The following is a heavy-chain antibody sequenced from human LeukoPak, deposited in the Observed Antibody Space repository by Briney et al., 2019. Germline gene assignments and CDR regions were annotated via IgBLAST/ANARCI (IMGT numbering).Heavy chain of an antibody. Sequence: PSQTLSLTCTVSGGSISSGGYYWSWIRQHPGKGLEWIGYIYYSGSTYYNPSLKSRVTISVDTSKNQFSLKLSSVTAADTAVYYCARGPLAYCGCDCYNNWFDPWGQGTLVTVSS. J-gene: IGHJ5*02. CDR2: IYYSGST. CDR1: GGSISSGGYY. D-gene: IGHD2-21*02. CDR3: ARGPLAYCGCDCYNNWFDP. V-gene: IGHV4-31*03.